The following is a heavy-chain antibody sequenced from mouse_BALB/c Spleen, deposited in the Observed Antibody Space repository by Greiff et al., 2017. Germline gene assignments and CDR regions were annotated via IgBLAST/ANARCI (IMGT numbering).Heavy chain of an antibody. CDR3: ARKGSLNAMDY. V-gene: IGHV1S81*02. Sequence: QVQLQQSGAELVKPGASVKLSCKASGYTFTSYYMYWVKQRPGQGLEWIGGINPSNGGTNFNEKFKSKATLTVDKSSSTAYMQLSSLTSEDSAVYYCARKGSLNAMDYWGQGTSVTVSS. CDR2: INPSNGGT. J-gene: IGHJ4*01. CDR1: GYTFTSYY.